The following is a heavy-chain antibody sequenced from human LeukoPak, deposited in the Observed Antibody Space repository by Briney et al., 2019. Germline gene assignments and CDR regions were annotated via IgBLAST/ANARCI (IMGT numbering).Heavy chain of an antibody. CDR2: INWNGGST. D-gene: IGHD3-22*01. CDR3: ARVLSYDSSGYLGY. CDR1: GFTFDDYG. V-gene: IGHV3-20*04. J-gene: IGHJ4*02. Sequence: PGGSLRLSCAASGFTFDDYGMSWVRQAPGKGLEWVSGINWNGGSTGYADSVKGRFTISRDNAKNSLYLQMNSLRAEDTALYYCARVLSYDSSGYLGYWGQGTLATVSS.